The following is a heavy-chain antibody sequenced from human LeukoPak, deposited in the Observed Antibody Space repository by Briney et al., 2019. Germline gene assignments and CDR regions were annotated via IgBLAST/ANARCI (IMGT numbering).Heavy chain of an antibody. D-gene: IGHD3-10*01. CDR1: GGSFSGFY. J-gene: IGHJ5*01. Sequence: PSETLSLTCAVEGGSFSGFYWTWVRQPPGKGLEWIGEINQSGSTNYNSSLKSRVTVSLDTSKNHFSLNLGSVTAADTAVYYCARSHQVQSRGRWFDSWGQGTLVTVSS. CDR2: INQSGST. V-gene: IGHV4-34*01. CDR3: ARSHQVQSRGRWFDS.